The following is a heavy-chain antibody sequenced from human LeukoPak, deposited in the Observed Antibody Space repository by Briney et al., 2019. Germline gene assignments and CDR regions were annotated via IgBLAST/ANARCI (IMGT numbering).Heavy chain of an antibody. J-gene: IGHJ4*02. CDR1: GFTDSSNY. D-gene: IGHD6-6*01. Sequence: GGSLRLSCAASGFTDSSNYMSWVRQAPGKGLEWVSVIYSGGSTYYADSVKGRFTISRDNSKNTLYLQMNSLRAEDTAVYYCARSSVSADDYWGQGTLVTVSS. V-gene: IGHV3-66*01. CDR3: ARSSVSADDY. CDR2: IYSGGST.